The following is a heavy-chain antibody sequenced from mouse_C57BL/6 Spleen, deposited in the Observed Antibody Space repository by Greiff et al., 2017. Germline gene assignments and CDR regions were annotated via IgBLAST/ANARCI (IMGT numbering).Heavy chain of an antibody. Sequence: QVQLLQSGAELARPGASVKMSCTASGYTFTSYTMHWVKQRPGQGLEWIGYINPSSGYTKYNQKFKDKATLTADKSSSTAYMQLSSLTSEDSAVYYCERISNYGYAMDYWGQGTSVTVSS. J-gene: IGHJ4*01. CDR1: GYTFTSYT. CDR2: INPSSGYT. D-gene: IGHD2-5*01. CDR3: ERISNYGYAMDY. V-gene: IGHV1-4*01.